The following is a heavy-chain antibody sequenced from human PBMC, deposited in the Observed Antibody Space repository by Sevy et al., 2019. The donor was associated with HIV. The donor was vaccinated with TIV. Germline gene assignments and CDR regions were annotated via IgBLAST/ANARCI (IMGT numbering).Heavy chain of an antibody. J-gene: IGHJ2*01. CDR2: IYTGGST. CDR3: ARDHGGVQDWYFDL. Sequence: GGSLRLSCAASGFDVSNNYMIWVRQAPGKGLEWVSVIYTGGSTYYADSVTGRFTMSRDTSKNTVYLQMDSLSAEDTAVYYCARDHGGVQDWYFDLWGRGTLVTVSS. CDR1: GFDVSNNY. D-gene: IGHD2-8*02. V-gene: IGHV3-53*01.